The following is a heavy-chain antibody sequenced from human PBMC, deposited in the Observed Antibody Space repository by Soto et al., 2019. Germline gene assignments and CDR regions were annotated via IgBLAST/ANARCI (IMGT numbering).Heavy chain of an antibody. J-gene: IGHJ1*01. CDR3: ARSSVAGAGYFQH. D-gene: IGHD6-19*01. CDR1: GGSVSGGVYY. CDR2: IYYSGST. Sequence: QVQLQESGPGLVKPSQTLSLTCTVSGGSVSGGVYYWNWIRQHPEKGLEWIGYIYYSGSTYYNPSXXXRXXISADTSKNQFSLKLSSVTVAATAVYYCARSSVAGAGYFQHWGQGTQVIVSS. V-gene: IGHV4-31*03.